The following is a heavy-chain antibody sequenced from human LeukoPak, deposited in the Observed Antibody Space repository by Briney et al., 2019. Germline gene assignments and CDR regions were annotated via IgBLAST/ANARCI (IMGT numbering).Heavy chain of an antibody. CDR2: INHSGST. V-gene: IGHV4-34*01. J-gene: IGHJ4*02. D-gene: IGHD3-22*01. CDR1: GGSFSGYY. CDR3: ASREISSGYWNFDY. Sequence: SETLSLTCAVYGGSFSGYYWSWIRQPPGKGLEWIGEINHSGSTNYNPSLKSRVTISVDKSKNQFSLKLSSVTAADTAVYYCASREISSGYWNFDYWGQGTLVTVSS.